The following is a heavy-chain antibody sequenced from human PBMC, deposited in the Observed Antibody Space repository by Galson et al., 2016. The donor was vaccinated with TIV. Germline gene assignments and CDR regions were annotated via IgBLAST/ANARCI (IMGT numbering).Heavy chain of an antibody. Sequence: SLRLSCAASGFSFSSFAMSWVRQAPGKGLEWVASISGSGGHTHYGDSVQGRFTISRDDSKNALYLQMHSLRADDTAVYYCAKSLFHTIEFGGLTVIFDYWGQGTLVTVSS. J-gene: IGHJ4*02. V-gene: IGHV3-23*01. CDR1: GFSFSSFA. D-gene: IGHD3-16*02. CDR2: ISGSGGHT. CDR3: AKSLFHTIEFGGLTVIFDY.